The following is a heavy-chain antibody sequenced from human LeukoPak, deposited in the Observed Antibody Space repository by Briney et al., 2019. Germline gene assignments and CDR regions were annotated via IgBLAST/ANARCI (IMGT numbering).Heavy chain of an antibody. CDR1: GFTIGPYA. Sequence: GGSLRLSCAASGFTIGPYAMYWVRQGPGRGLEWVSVIKANGSGTFYADSVRGRFTTSRDNSKNSLYLQMNSLTSEDTALYYCATWAFYHNLDVWGQGTTVIVSS. CDR3: ATWAFYHNLDV. CDR2: IKANGSGT. D-gene: IGHD2/OR15-2a*01. J-gene: IGHJ6*02. V-gene: IGHV3-43*02.